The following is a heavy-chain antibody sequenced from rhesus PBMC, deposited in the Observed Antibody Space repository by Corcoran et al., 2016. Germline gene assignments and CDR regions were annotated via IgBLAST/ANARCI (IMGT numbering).Heavy chain of an antibody. J-gene: IGHJ4*01. V-gene: IGHV4-169*01. CDR3: ARSQYSGSWLDY. D-gene: IGHD6-25*01. CDR2: IYGSGSSH. CDR1: GGSISSSY. Sequence: QLQLQASGPGLVKPSETLSLTCAVSGGSISSSYWSWIRQAPGKGLEWIGYIYGSGSSHTSNPSLKSRGTLSVDTSKNQLSLKLSSVTAADTAVDYCARSQYSGSWLDYWGQGVLVTVSS.